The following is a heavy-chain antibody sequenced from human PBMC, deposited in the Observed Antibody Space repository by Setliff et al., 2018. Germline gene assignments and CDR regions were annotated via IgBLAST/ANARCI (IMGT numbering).Heavy chain of an antibody. CDR1: GYAVTGYH. Sequence: GASVKVSCKASGYAVTGYHIHWVRQAPGHGPEWMGWINPNTGGTNYAQKFQGRVTMTRDTSITTAYMELSRLRSDDTAVYYCARVAIVGPPSWGQGTLVTSPQ. V-gene: IGHV1-2*02. D-gene: IGHD2-21*01. CDR3: ARVAIVGPPS. CDR2: INPNTGGT. J-gene: IGHJ5*02.